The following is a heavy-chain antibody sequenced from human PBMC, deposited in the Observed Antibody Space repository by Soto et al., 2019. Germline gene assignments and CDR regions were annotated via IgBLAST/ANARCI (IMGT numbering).Heavy chain of an antibody. V-gene: IGHV1-18*01. CDR3: ARGDILTGYYSGWFDP. Sequence: GASVKVSCKASGYTFTSYGISWVRQAPGQGLEWMGWISAYNGNTNYAQKLQGRVTMTTDTSASTAYMELRSLRSDDTAVYYCARGDILTGYYSGWFDPWGQGTLVTVSS. CDR2: ISAYNGNT. CDR1: GYTFTSYG. D-gene: IGHD3-9*01. J-gene: IGHJ5*02.